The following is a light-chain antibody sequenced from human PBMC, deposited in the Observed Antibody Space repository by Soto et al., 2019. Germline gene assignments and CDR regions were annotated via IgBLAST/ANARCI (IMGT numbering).Light chain of an antibody. CDR3: QQGSS. CDR1: QSISSS. J-gene: IGKJ4*01. V-gene: IGKV3-11*01. CDR2: DAS. Sequence: EIVLTQSPVTLSLSPGERATLSCRASQSISSSLAWYQQKLGQAPRLLIYDASNRGTGIQARFSGSGSGTDFSLTISSLEPDDVAVYYCQQGSSFGGGTKVEIK.